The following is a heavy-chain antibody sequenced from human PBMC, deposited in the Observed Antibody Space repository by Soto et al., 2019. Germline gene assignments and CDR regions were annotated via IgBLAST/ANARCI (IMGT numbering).Heavy chain of an antibody. Sequence: ASVKVSCKASGYTFSGYRMHWVRQAPGQGLEWMGIINPSGGATTYAQKFQGRVTMTRDTSTSTVYMDLSSLTSEDTAVYYCARDGPHRWIDYWGQGTPVTVSS. V-gene: IGHV1-46*01. CDR3: ARDGPHRWIDY. J-gene: IGHJ4*02. CDR1: GYTFSGYR. CDR2: INPSGGAT.